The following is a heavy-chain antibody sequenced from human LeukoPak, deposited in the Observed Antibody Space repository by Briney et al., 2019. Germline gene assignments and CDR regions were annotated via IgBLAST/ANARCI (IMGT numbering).Heavy chain of an antibody. CDR1: GYTFTSYY. J-gene: IGHJ5*02. CDR3: ARGLDGDNWFDP. CDR2: INPSGSST. V-gene: IGHV1-46*01. D-gene: IGHD4-17*01. Sequence: GASVKVSCKASGYTFTSYYMHWVRQAPGQGLEWMGIINPSGSSTSYAQKFQGRVTMTRNTSISTAYMELSSLRSEDTAVYYCARGLDGDNWFDPWGQGTLVTVSS.